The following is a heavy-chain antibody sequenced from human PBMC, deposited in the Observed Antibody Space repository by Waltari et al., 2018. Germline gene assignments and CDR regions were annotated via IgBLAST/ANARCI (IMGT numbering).Heavy chain of an antibody. J-gene: IGHJ4*02. CDR2: SYSGGST. CDR1: GFTVSSNY. V-gene: IGHV3-53*01. Sequence: EVQLVESGGGLIQPGGSLRLSCAASGFTVSSNYLRWVRQAPGKGLEWVSVSYSGGSTYYEDSVKGRFTISRDNSKNTLYLQMNSLRAEDTAVYYCARGPGSSWYQGDYWGQGTLVTVSS. CDR3: ARGPGSSWYQGDY. D-gene: IGHD6-13*01.